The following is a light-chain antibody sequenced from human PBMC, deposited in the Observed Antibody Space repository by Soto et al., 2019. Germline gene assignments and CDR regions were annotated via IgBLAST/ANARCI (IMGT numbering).Light chain of an antibody. Sequence: DIQMTQSPSSLSASVGDRVTITCRASQNIKSYLNWYQQKPGQAPKVLIYAASSLRSGVPSRFSGGGSGTDFTLTIWSLQPEDFATYYCQQSYSLPRTFGQGTKVDSK. CDR3: QQSYSLPRT. J-gene: IGKJ1*01. CDR1: QNIKSY. V-gene: IGKV1-39*01. CDR2: AAS.